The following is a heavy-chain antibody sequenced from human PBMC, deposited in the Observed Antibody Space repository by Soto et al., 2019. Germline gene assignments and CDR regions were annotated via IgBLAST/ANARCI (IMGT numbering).Heavy chain of an antibody. CDR3: AREYSYGYMYFDY. J-gene: IGHJ4*02. CDR2: ISASGDST. D-gene: IGHD5-18*01. CDR1: GFTFSSSA. V-gene: IGHV3-23*01. Sequence: GGSLRLSCSASGFTFSSSAMGWVRQASGKGLEWVSSISASGDSTHYADSVKGRFTISRDNSKNTLYLQMNSLRAEDTAVYYCAREYSYGYMYFDYWGQGTLVTVSS.